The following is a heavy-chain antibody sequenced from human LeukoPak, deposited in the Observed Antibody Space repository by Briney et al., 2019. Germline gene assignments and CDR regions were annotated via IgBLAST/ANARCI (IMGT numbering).Heavy chain of an antibody. CDR2: ISYDGSNK. CDR1: GFTFSSYA. Sequence: GGSLRLSCAASGFTFSSYAMHWVRQAPGKGLEWVAVISYDGSNKYYADSVKGRFTNSRDNSKNTLYLQMNSLRAEDTAVYYCARDGLYSSSWYRMGYYYYYMDVWGKGTTVTVSS. CDR3: ARDGLYSSSWYRMGYYYYYMDV. D-gene: IGHD6-13*01. J-gene: IGHJ6*03. V-gene: IGHV3-30*01.